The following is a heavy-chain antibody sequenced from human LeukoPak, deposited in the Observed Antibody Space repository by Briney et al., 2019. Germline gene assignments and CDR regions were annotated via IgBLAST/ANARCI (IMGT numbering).Heavy chain of an antibody. J-gene: IGHJ4*02. CDR2: ITSNGGST. D-gene: IGHD6-13*01. V-gene: IGHV3-64*04. CDR3: ARSLPIAAAGDHFDY. Sequence: PGGSLRLSCSASGFTFSSYAMHWVRQAPGKGLEDVSAITSNGGSTYYADSVKGRFTISRHNSKNTLYLQMNSLRAEDTAVYYCARSLPIAAAGDHFDYWGQGTLVTV. CDR1: GFTFSSYA.